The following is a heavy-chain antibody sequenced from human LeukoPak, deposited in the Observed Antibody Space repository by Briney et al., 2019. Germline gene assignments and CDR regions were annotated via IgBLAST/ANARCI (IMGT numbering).Heavy chain of an antibody. D-gene: IGHD2-2*01. J-gene: IGHJ4*02. CDR1: GFTFSSYG. CDR2: IRYDGSNK. Sequence: GGSLRLSCAASGFTFSSYGMHWVRQAPGKGLEGVAFIRYDGSNKYYADSVKGRFTIYRDNSKNTLYLQMNSLRAEDTAVYYCAKAFHIVVVPAAPLGFDYWGQGTLVTVSS. CDR3: AKAFHIVVVPAAPLGFDY. V-gene: IGHV3-30*02.